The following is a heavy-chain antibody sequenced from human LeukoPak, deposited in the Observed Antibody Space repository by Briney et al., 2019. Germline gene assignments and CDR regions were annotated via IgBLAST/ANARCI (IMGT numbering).Heavy chain of an antibody. CDR3: AFALVGAAAMNDAFDI. Sequence: ASVKVSCKVSGYTLTELSMHWVRQATGQGLEWMGWMNPNSGNTGYAQKFQGRVTMTRNTSISTAYMELSSLRSEDTAVYYCAFALVGAAAMNDAFDIWGQGTMVTVSS. V-gene: IGHV1-8*01. D-gene: IGHD1-26*01. CDR2: MNPNSGNT. CDR1: GYTLTELS. J-gene: IGHJ3*02.